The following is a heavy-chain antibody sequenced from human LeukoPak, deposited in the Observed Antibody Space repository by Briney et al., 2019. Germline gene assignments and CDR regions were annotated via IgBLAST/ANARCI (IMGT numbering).Heavy chain of an antibody. CDR3: ARERNIVVVPAAMELLLLNYYGMDV. D-gene: IGHD2-2*01. CDR1: GFTFSSYE. CDR2: ISSSGSTI. Sequence: PGGSLRLSCAASGFTFSSYEMNWVRQAPGKGLEWVSYISSSGSTIYYADSVKGRFTISRDNAKNSLYLQMNSLRAGDTAAYYCARERNIVVVPAAMELLLLNYYGMDVWGQGTTVTVSS. V-gene: IGHV3-48*03. J-gene: IGHJ6*02.